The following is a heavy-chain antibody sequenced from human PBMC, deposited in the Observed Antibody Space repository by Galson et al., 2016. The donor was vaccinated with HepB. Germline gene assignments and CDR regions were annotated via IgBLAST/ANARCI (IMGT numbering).Heavy chain of an antibody. J-gene: IGHJ5*02. V-gene: IGHV3-53*01. CDR1: GFTVSSKY. D-gene: IGHD6-13*01. CDR2: IYSGGSA. Sequence: SLRLSCAASGFTVSSKYMSWVRQAPGKGLEWVLVIYSGGSAYYADSVKGRFTISRDNSKNTLYLQMNSLRAEDTAVYYCASKPPAGTNEVTWGQGTLVTVSS. CDR3: ASKPPAGTNEVT.